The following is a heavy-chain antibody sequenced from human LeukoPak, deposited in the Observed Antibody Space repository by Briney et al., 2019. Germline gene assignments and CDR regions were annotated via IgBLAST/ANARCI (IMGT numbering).Heavy chain of an antibody. D-gene: IGHD6-6*01. CDR1: GGSISSYY. V-gene: IGHV4-59*08. Sequence: SATLSLTCTVSGGSISSYYWSWIRQPPGKGLEWNGYIYYSGSTNYNPSLKSRVTISVDTSKNQFSLKLSSVTAADTAVYYCARQEYSSSFFDYWGQGTLVTVSS. J-gene: IGHJ4*02. CDR2: IYYSGST. CDR3: ARQEYSSSFFDY.